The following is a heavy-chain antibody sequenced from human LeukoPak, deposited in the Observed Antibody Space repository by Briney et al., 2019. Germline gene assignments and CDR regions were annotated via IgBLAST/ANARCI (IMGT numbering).Heavy chain of an antibody. CDR3: AGRKWETADFDY. CDR1: GGSISSFY. Sequence: SETLSLTCTVSGGSISSFYWSWIRQPPGKGLEWIGYIYYSGSTKYNPSLKSRVTISVDTSKNQFSLKLSSVTAADTAVYYCAGRKWETADFDYWGQGTLVTVSS. J-gene: IGHJ4*02. D-gene: IGHD1-26*01. CDR2: IYYSGST. V-gene: IGHV4-59*01.